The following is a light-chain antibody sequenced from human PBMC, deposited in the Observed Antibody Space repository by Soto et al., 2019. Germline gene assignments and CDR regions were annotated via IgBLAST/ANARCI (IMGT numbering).Light chain of an antibody. J-gene: IGLJ1*01. CDR1: SSYVGIYNY. Sequence: QSVLNQPASVSGSPGQAIAISCTGSSSYVGIYNYVSWYQQHPGKVPKLIIYEVSNRPSGVSNRFSGSKSGNTASLTISGLQAEDEADYYCSSYTTSSTRVFGTGTKVTV. CDR2: EVS. CDR3: SSYTTSSTRV. V-gene: IGLV2-14*01.